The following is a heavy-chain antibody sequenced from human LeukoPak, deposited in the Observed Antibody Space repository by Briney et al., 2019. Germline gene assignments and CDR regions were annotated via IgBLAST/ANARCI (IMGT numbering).Heavy chain of an antibody. D-gene: IGHD1-26*01. V-gene: IGHV4-39*07. Sequence: PSETLSLTCRVSGGSISSTSYYWGWIRQPPGKGLEWIASIYHSGETFYNPSLESRVAISVDTSNNEVFLDLCSVTAADTAMYYCAEANTQDWFDPWGRGTLVTVSS. CDR3: AEANTQDWFDP. CDR2: IYHSGET. CDR1: GGSISSTSYY. J-gene: IGHJ5*02.